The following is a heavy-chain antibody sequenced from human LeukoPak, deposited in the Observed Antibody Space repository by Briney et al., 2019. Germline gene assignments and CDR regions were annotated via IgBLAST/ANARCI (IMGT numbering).Heavy chain of an antibody. CDR1: GYSIRSGYY. CDR2: IFHSGST. J-gene: IGHJ4*02. V-gene: IGHV4-38-2*02. D-gene: IGHD3-22*01. CDR3: ARAGYYDSSGYYYPTENY. Sequence: SETLSLTCTVSGYSIRSGYYWGWIRQPPGKGLEWIGSIFHSGSTYYKVSPKSRVTISVDTSKNQFSLKLTSVTAADTAVYYCARAGYYDSSGYYYPTENYWGQGTLVTVSS.